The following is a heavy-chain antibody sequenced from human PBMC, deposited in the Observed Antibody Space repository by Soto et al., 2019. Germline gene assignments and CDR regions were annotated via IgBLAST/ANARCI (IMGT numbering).Heavy chain of an antibody. CDR1: GGTFSSYS. J-gene: IGHJ3*02. V-gene: IGHV1-69*19. D-gene: IGHD3-22*01. CDR2: IIPIFGTA. Sequence: QVQLVQSGAEVKKPGSSVKVSCKASGGTFSSYSISWLRQAPVQGLEWRGGIIPIFGTANYAQKFHGRVTFTADHSMWTGLVEMCCLRSEFASVYSWSRPRAPATMIVVVIRDDAFDIWGRGGMVAVSS. CDR3: SRPRAPATMIVVVIRDDAFDI.